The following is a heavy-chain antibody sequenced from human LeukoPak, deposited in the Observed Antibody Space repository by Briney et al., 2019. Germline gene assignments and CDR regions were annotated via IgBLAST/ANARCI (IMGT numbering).Heavy chain of an antibody. J-gene: IGHJ5*02. D-gene: IGHD6-6*01. CDR1: GGSISSSDHY. V-gene: IGHV4-39*01. Sequence: SETLSLTCTVSGGSISSSDHYWGWIRQPPGKGLEWIGSMHYSGSNAYSPSLKSRVIIFVDTSKNQFSLKLTYVTAADTAVYFCARYSTSSGWFDPRGQGSLVTVSS. CDR2: MHYSGSN. CDR3: ARYSTSSGWFDP.